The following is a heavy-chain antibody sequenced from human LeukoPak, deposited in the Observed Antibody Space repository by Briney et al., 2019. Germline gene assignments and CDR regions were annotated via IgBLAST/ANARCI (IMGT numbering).Heavy chain of an antibody. J-gene: IGHJ4*02. D-gene: IGHD5-24*01. CDR2: IIPIFGTA. CDR3: ASLRDGYITD. CDR1: GGTFSSYA. Sequence: SVKVSCKASGGTFSSYAISWVRQAPGQGLEWMGGIIPIFGTANYAQKFQGRVTITTDESTSTAYMELSSLRSEDTAVYYCASLRDGYITDWGQGTLVTVSS. V-gene: IGHV1-69*05.